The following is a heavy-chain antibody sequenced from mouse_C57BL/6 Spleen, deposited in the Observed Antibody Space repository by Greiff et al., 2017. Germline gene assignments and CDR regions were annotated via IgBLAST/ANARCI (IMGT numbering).Heavy chain of an antibody. CDR1: GFTFSSYA. Sequence: EVQRVESGEGLVKPGGSLKLSCAASGFTFSSYAMSWVRQTPEKRLEWVAYISSGGDYIYYADTVKGRFTISRDNARNTLYLQMSSLKSEDTAMYYCTREGGYDYDVPYFDVWGTGTTVTVSS. CDR2: ISSGGDYI. V-gene: IGHV5-9-1*02. CDR3: TREGGYDYDVPYFDV. D-gene: IGHD2-4*01. J-gene: IGHJ1*03.